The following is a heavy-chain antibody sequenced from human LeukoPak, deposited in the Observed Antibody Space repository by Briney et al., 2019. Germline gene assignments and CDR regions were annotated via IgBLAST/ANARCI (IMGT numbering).Heavy chain of an antibody. CDR2: INPNSGGT. CDR3: ARDSPDKAAARMDV. CDR1: GYTFTGYY. D-gene: IGHD6-13*01. J-gene: IGHJ6*04. V-gene: IGHV1-2*02. Sequence: ASVKVSRKASGYTFTGYYMHWVRQAPGQGLEWMGWINPNSGGTNYAQKFQGRVTMTRDTSISTAYMELSRLRSDDTAVYYCARDSPDKAAARMDVWGKGTTVTVSS.